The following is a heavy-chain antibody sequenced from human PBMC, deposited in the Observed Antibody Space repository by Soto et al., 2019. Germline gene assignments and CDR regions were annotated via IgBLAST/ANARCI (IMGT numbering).Heavy chain of an antibody. D-gene: IGHD6-13*01. CDR1: GGSISSYY. CDR2: IYYSGST. J-gene: IGHJ4*02. V-gene: IGHV4-59*01. CDR3: ARRYSSSWFFDY. Sequence: SLTCTVSGGSISSYYWSWIRQPPGKGLEWIGYIYYSGSTNYNPPLKSRVTISVDTSKNQFSLKLSSVTAADTAVYYCARRYSSSWFFDYWGQGTLVTVS.